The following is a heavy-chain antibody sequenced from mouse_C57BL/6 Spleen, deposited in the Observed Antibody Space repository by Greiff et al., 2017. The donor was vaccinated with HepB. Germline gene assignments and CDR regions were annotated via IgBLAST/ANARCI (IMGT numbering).Heavy chain of an antibody. J-gene: IGHJ4*01. D-gene: IGHD1-1*01. V-gene: IGHV8-12*01. CDR3: ARRDFYYYGSSPYYAMDY. CDR2: IYWDDDK. Sequence: QVTLKESGPGILQSSQTLSLTCSFSGFSLSTSGMGVSWIRQPSGKGLEWLAHIYWDDDKRYNPSLKSRLTISKDTSRNQVFLKITSVDTADTATYYCARRDFYYYGSSPYYAMDYWGQGTSVTVSS. CDR1: GFSLSTSGMG.